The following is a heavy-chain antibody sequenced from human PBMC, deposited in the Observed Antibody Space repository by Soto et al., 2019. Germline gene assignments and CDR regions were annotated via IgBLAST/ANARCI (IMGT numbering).Heavy chain of an antibody. Sequence: EVQLLESGGGLVQPGGSLRLSCAASGFTVSSYAMSWVRQAPGKGLEWVSAISGSGSTYSADSVKGRFTISRDSSKNTGYLEMNSLRAEDTAVYYCAKALRFTFTTGYYIDDWGRGTTDTVSS. J-gene: IGHJ6*03. CDR3: AKALRFTFTTGYYIDD. V-gene: IGHV3-23*01. CDR2: ISGSGST. CDR1: GFTVSSYA. D-gene: IGHD3-16*01.